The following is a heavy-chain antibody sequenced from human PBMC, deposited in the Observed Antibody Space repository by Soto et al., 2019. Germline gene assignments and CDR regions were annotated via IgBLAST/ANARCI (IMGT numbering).Heavy chain of an antibody. Sequence: EVQLLESGGGLVQPGGSLRLSCAASGFTFSSYAMSWVRQAPGKGLEWVSVISGSGGSTYYADSVKCRFTISRDNSKNTVFLQMNSLRAEDTAVFYCAKGLCSSTSCYSPFDYWGQGTLVTVSS. V-gene: IGHV3-23*01. D-gene: IGHD2-2*01. CDR3: AKGLCSSTSCYSPFDY. CDR2: ISGSGGST. CDR1: GFTFSSYA. J-gene: IGHJ4*02.